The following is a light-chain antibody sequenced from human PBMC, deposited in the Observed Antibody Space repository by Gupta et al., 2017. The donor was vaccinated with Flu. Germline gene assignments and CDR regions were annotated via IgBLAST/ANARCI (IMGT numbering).Light chain of an antibody. V-gene: IGKV1-39*01. Sequence: DIQMTQSPSSLYASLGDRISITCRASEDINTYLNWYQQRPGDSPKLLVYSASTLQGGVPSRFSGSGSGTDFTLTIDSLQPGDFATYYCQQTYTMPPTFGQGTKL. CDR3: QQTYTMPPT. CDR1: EDINTY. CDR2: SAS. J-gene: IGKJ2*01.